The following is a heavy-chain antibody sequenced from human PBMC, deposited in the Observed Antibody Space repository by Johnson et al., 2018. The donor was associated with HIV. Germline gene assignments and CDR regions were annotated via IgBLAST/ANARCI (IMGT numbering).Heavy chain of an antibody. Sequence: VQLVESGGGLVQPGVSLRLSCAASGLSVSSYYMSWVRQAPGKGLEWVSVLSSGGDTYYTDSVNGRFTISRDNSKNTLYLQMNSLRAEDTAVYYCARACRDGYTCDVFDIWGQGTMVTVSS. D-gene: IGHD5-24*01. CDR2: LSSGGDT. V-gene: IGHV3-66*01. CDR1: GLSVSSYY. CDR3: ARACRDGYTCDVFDI. J-gene: IGHJ3*02.